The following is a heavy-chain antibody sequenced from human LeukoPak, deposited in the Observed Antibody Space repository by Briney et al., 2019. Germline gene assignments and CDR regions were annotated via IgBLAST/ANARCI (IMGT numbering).Heavy chain of an antibody. D-gene: IGHD3-22*01. CDR3: ARSHDSSGFPLDY. J-gene: IGHJ4*02. CDR2: IHYSGAT. Sequence: SETLSLTCTVSSGSISSGVYYWSWIRQYPGEGLEWIGYIHYSGATYSNPSLESRVTISVDTSKNQFSLNLSSVTAADTAVYYCARSHDSSGFPLDYWGQGTPVTVSS. V-gene: IGHV4-31*03. CDR1: SGSISSGVYY.